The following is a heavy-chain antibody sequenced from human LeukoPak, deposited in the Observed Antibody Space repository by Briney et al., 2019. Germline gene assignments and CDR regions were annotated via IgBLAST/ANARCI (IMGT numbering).Heavy chain of an antibody. V-gene: IGHV3-53*01. CDR3: ARGNWNDDERLAY. D-gene: IGHD1-1*01. CDR1: GFTVSSNY. J-gene: IGHJ4*02. CDR2: IYSGGST. Sequence: AGGSLRLSCAASGFTVSSNYMSWVRQAPGKGLGWGSVIYSGGSTYYADSVKGRFTISRDNSKNTLYLQMNSLRAEDTAVYYCARGNWNDDERLAYWGQGTLVTVSS.